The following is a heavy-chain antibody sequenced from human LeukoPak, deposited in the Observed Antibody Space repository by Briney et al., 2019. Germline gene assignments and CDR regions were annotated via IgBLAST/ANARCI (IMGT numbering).Heavy chain of an antibody. D-gene: IGHD6-19*01. J-gene: IGHJ4*02. CDR1: GDTFTGYY. CDR2: ISPNTGAT. Sequence: ASVKVSCKPSGDTFTGYYLHWVRQAPGQALEWMGWISPNTGATVYAQNFQGRVTMSRDTSISTAYLDLSSLTSDDTPVYYCARDRVGSGWPRPFYFEFWGQGTLVTVSS. CDR3: ARDRVGSGWPRPFYFEF. V-gene: IGHV1-2*02.